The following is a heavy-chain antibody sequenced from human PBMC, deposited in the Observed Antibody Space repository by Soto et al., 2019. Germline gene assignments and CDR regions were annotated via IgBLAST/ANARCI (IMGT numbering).Heavy chain of an antibody. CDR2: IKQDGSEK. CDR1: GFTFSSYW. Sequence: GGSLRLSCAASGFTFSSYWMSWVRQAPGKGLEWVANIKQDGSEKYYVDSVKGRFTISRDNAKNSLYLQMNSLRAEDTAVYYCARATAYDFWSGYWKGFDYWGQGTPVTVS. J-gene: IGHJ4*02. D-gene: IGHD3-3*01. CDR3: ARATAYDFWSGYWKGFDY. V-gene: IGHV3-7*04.